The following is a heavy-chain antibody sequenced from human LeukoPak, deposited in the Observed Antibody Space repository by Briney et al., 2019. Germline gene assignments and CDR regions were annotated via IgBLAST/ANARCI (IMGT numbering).Heavy chain of an antibody. V-gene: IGHV4-38-2*02. CDR2: LYHSGST. D-gene: IGHD1-26*01. J-gene: IGHJ4*02. Sequence: SETLSLTCTVSGYSISSGFFWGWIRQPPGKGLEWIGGLYHSGSTNCNPSLRSRVAMSVDTSKNQFSLRLNSVTAADTAVYYCARDRPSGSYSYWGQGTLVTVSS. CDR3: ARDRPSGSYSY. CDR1: GYSISSGFF.